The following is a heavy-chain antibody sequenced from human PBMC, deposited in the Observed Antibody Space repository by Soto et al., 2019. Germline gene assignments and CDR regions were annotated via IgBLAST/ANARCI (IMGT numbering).Heavy chain of an antibody. V-gene: IGHV4-31*03. Sequence: QVQLQESGPGLVKPSQTLSLTCTVSGDSISSGGYYWSWIRQHPGTGMEWMGYIYYSGSTYYNQSLKSRVTISVDTSKNQFSLKLSSVTAADTAVYYCARVCGGDCHNAVDIWGQGTMVTVSS. CDR3: ARVCGGDCHNAVDI. D-gene: IGHD2-21*02. CDR2: IYYSGST. J-gene: IGHJ3*02. CDR1: GDSISSGGYY.